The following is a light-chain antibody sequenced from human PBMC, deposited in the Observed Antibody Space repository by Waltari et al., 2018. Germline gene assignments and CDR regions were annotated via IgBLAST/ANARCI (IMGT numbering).Light chain of an antibody. CDR2: NTN. V-gene: IGLV8-61*01. Sequence: QTVVTQEPSFSVSPGGTVTLTCALSSGSVSTSYYSSWYQQTPGQAPRALIYNTNTRSSGVPYRFSGSILGNKAALTITGAQAEDESDYYCVLYMGSGASVFGGGTKLTVL. CDR1: SGSVSTSYY. J-gene: IGLJ3*02. CDR3: VLYMGSGASV.